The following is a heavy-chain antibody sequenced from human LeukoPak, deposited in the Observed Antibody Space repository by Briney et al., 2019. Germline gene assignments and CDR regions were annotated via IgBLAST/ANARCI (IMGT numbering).Heavy chain of an antibody. J-gene: IGHJ4*02. CDR3: ARGLGATKGGVDY. CDR2: ISSSSSTI. Sequence: GGSLRLSCAASGFTFSNNYMSWVRQAPGKGLEWVSYISSSSSTIYYADSVKGRFTISRDNAKNSLYLQMNSLRDEDTAVYYCARGLGATKGGVDYWGQGTLVSVSS. CDR1: GFTFSNNY. D-gene: IGHD1-26*01. V-gene: IGHV3-48*02.